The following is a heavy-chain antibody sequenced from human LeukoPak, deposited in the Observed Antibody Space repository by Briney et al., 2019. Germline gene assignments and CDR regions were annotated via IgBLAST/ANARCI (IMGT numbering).Heavy chain of an antibody. V-gene: IGHV3-74*01. D-gene: IGHD2-2*01. CDR1: GFTLSPYW. CDR3: ARARCSRTSCNTESDY. Sequence: PGGSLRLSCSASGFTLSPYWMHWVRQSPGKGLVWVSRINSDGSSTTYADSVKGRFTISRDNTKNTLYLQMNILRAEDTAVHYCARARCSRTSCNTESDYWGQGTLVTVSS. J-gene: IGHJ4*02. CDR2: INSDGSST.